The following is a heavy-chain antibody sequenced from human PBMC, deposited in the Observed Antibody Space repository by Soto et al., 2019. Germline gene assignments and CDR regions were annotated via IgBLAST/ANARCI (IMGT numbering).Heavy chain of an antibody. V-gene: IGHV4-59*01. CDR1: GGSISSYY. CDR3: ARGGGPYSSGSFDY. J-gene: IGHJ4*02. CDR2: IYYSGST. D-gene: IGHD3-10*01. Sequence: PSETLSLTCTVSGGSISSYYWSWIRQAPGKGLEWIGHIYYSGSTDYNPSLKSRVTISVDTSKNQFSLTLNPVAAADAAVYYCARGGGPYSSGSFDYWGQGTLVTVSS.